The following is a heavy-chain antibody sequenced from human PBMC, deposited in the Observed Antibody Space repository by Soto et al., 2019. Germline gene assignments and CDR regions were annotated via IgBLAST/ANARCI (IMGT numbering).Heavy chain of an antibody. CDR3: ATDRPINYYDGMDV. Sequence: EVQLLESGGGLVQPGGSLRLSCAASGFTFSNYDMSWVRHAPGKGREWVSAISGGGGSTYYADSEKGRFDISRDNSKNTLYLQMNSLRAEDTAVYYCATDRPINYYDGMDVWSQGTTVTVSS. CDR1: GFTFSNYD. V-gene: IGHV3-23*01. J-gene: IGHJ6*02. CDR2: ISGGGGST.